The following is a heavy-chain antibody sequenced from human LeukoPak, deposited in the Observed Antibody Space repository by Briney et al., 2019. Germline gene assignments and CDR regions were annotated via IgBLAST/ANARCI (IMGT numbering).Heavy chain of an antibody. CDR3: ARHFSVEHWYFDL. CDR1: GGSISSSY. CDR2: IYYSGST. J-gene: IGHJ2*01. V-gene: IGHV4-59*08. D-gene: IGHD2/OR15-2a*01. Sequence: KPSETLSLTCTVSGGSISSSYWSWIRQPPGKGLEWIGYIYYSGSTNYNPSLKSRVTISVDTSKNQFSLKLRSVTAADTAVYYCARHFSVEHWYFDLWGRGTLVTVSS.